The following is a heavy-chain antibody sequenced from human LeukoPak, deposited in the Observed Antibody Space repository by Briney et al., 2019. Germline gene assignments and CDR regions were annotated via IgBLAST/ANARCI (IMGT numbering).Heavy chain of an antibody. V-gene: IGHV1-69*13. Sequence: SVKVSCKASGGTFSSYAISWVRQAPGQGLEWMGGIIPIFGTANYAQKFQGRVTITADESTSTAYMELSSLRSEDTAVYYCARVGSVVVPAAYPLDYWGQGSLVTVSS. CDR3: ARVGSVVVPAAYPLDY. CDR2: IIPIFGTA. CDR1: GGTFSSYA. J-gene: IGHJ4*02. D-gene: IGHD2-2*01.